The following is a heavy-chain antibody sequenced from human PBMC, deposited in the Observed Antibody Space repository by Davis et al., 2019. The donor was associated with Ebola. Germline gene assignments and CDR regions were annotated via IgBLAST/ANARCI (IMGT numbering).Heavy chain of an antibody. CDR3: ARHVSGGVVTAFDY. CDR2: IGNAGDP. V-gene: IGHV3-13*05. CDR1: GFTFSSYD. J-gene: IGHJ4*02. D-gene: IGHD2-21*02. Sequence: GESLKISCAASGFTFSSYDMHWVRQATGKGLEWVSGIGNAGDPYYPGSVKGRFTVSRENAKNSLYLQMNSLRVGDTAVYYCARHVSGGVVTAFDYWGQGTLVTVSS.